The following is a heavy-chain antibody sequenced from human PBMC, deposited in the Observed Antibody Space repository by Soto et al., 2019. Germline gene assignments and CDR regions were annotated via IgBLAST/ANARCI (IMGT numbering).Heavy chain of an antibody. J-gene: IGHJ4*02. Sequence: EVQLLESGGGLVQPGGSLRVSCVGAGFNFSSYAMSWVRQAPGKGLEWVSAISGSGGSTYYADSVKGRFTISRDNSKNTLYLQMNSLRAEDTAVYYCAKEELLVGATSDYWGQGTLVTVSS. D-gene: IGHD1-26*01. CDR2: ISGSGGST. V-gene: IGHV3-23*01. CDR1: GFNFSSYA. CDR3: AKEELLVGATSDY.